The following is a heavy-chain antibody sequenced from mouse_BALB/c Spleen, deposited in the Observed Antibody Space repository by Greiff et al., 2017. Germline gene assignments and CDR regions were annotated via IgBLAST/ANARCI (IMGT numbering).Heavy chain of an antibody. CDR3: ARTRTEAMDY. Sequence: VQLQQSGAELVRPGSSVKISCKASGYAFSSYWMNWVKQRPGQGLEWIGQIYPGDGDTNYNGKFKGKATLTADKSSSTAYMQLSSLTSEDSAVYFCARTRTEAMDYWGQGTSVTVSS. CDR1: GYAFSSYW. CDR2: IYPGDGDT. V-gene: IGHV1-80*01. J-gene: IGHJ4*01.